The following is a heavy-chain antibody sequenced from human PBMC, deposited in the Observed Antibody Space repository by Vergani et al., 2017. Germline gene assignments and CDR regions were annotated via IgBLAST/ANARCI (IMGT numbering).Heavy chain of an antibody. J-gene: IGHJ4*02. D-gene: IGHD5-12*01. Sequence: EVQLLESGGSFKQPGGPVSFSCAAFVFTSTTYAMHGVRQAPGKGLEWVSAVTGGGGSTYYADSFKGRFIISRDSSRDTLYLQMNSLRPEDTATYYCVKDAEGYESFFDSGGKGTLVTVSS. V-gene: IGHV3-23*01. CDR2: VTGGGGST. CDR3: VKDAEGYESFFDS. CDR1: VFTSTTYA.